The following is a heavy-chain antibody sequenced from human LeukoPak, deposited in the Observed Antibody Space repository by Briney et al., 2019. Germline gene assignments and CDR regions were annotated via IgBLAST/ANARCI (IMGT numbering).Heavy chain of an antibody. CDR2: ISPSGGRT. CDR1: GFTFGNYA. Sequence: PGGSLRLSCAASGFTFGNYALNWVRQPPGKGLEWVSNISPSGGRTHYADSVKGRFTISRDNFKNMLYLQMNSLRAEDTALFYCATQFRYGSAAGPLDYWGQGTLVTVSS. D-gene: IGHD3-10*01. J-gene: IGHJ4*02. V-gene: IGHV3-23*01. CDR3: ATQFRYGSAAGPLDY.